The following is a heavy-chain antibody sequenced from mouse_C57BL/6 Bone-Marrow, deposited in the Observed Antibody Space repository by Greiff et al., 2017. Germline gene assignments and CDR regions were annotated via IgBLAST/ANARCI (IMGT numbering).Heavy chain of an antibody. V-gene: IGHV1-26*01. J-gene: IGHJ3*01. CDR1: GYTFTDYY. Sequence: EVQLQQSGPELVKPGASVKISCKASGYTFTDYYMNWVKQSHGKSLEWIGDINPNNGGTSYNQKFKGKATLTVDKSSSTAYMELRSLTSEDSAVYYCARGRWLPFAYWGQGTLVTVSA. CDR2: INPNNGGT. D-gene: IGHD2-3*01. CDR3: ARGRWLPFAY.